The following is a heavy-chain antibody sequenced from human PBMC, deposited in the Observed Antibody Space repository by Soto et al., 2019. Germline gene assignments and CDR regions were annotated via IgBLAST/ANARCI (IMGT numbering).Heavy chain of an antibody. CDR1: GFSVTNNY. D-gene: IGHD2-15*01. CDR2: IDIGGNT. V-gene: IGHV3-66*01. Sequence: EVQVVESGGGLVQPGGSLRLSCAASGFSVTNNYMNWVRQAPGKGLEWVSIIDIGGNTYYADSVKDRFTISRDNSRNTVCLMRDSLRAGAAALYFGAGGGGRPGLLPRGHSFHRWARAPLV. J-gene: IGHJ5*02. CDR3: AGGGGRPGLLPRGHSFHR.